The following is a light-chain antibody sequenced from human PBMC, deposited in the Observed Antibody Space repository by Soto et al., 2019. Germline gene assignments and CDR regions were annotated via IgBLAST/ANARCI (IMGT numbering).Light chain of an antibody. CDR3: QQYDSSEYT. Sequence: EVVLSQSPGTLSLSPGERATLSCRASQSVSSSHLAWYQQKPGQAPRLLIYGASSRAAGIPDRFSGRGSGTDFTRTISRLEPEDFAVYYCQQYDSSEYTFGQGTKVEVK. J-gene: IGKJ2*01. CDR2: GAS. V-gene: IGKV3-20*01. CDR1: QSVSSSH.